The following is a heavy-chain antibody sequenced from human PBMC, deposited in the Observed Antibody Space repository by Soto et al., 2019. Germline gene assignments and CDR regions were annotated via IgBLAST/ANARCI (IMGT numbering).Heavy chain of an antibody. Sequence: EVQLLQSGGRLVQPGGSLTLSCVASGFTFTHYGMAWVRQAPGKGLEWVSSIRNTATNTHYADPVEGRFIISRDQSRSTVYLHMNSLSAEDTAVYYCAVQLWDSGYWGQGTLVTVSS. CDR2: IRNTATNT. CDR3: AVQLWDSGY. J-gene: IGHJ4*02. CDR1: GFTFTHYG. V-gene: IGHV3-23*01. D-gene: IGHD5-18*01.